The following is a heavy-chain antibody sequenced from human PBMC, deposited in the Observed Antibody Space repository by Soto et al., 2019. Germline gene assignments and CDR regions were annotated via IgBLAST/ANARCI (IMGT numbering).Heavy chain of an antibody. CDR2: IHPGDSDT. J-gene: IGHJ6*02. CDR3: ARPSTSCYFCGMDV. D-gene: IGHD2-2*01. V-gene: IGHV5-51*01. Sequence: GKGLEWMAIIHPGDSDTRYSPSFQGQVTISADKSISTAYLQWSSLKASDTAMYYCARPSTSCYFCGMDVWGQGTTVTVSS.